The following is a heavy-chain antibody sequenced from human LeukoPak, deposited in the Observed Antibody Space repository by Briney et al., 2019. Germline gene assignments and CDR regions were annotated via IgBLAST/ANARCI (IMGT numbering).Heavy chain of an antibody. D-gene: IGHD3-3*01. CDR2: ITGDSTYI. CDR3: ARDRAYYDFWSGYYTGYAFDI. J-gene: IGHJ3*02. V-gene: IGHV3-21*01. CDR1: GFTFSDYT. Sequence: GGSLRLSCAASGFTFSDYTLNWVRQPPGKGLEWVSSITGDSTYIYYADSVKGRFTVSRDNAKNSLYLHINSLRAEDTAVYYCARDRAYYDFWSGYYTGYAFDIWGQGTMVTVSS.